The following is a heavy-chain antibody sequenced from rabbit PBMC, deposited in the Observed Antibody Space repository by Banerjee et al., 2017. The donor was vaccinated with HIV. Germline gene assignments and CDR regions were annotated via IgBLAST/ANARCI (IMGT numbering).Heavy chain of an antibody. Sequence: WVRQAPGKGLEWIASIYISNGKIYYATWAKGRFTISKTSSTTVTLQMTSLTAADTATYFCARETWGSTGNYGLWGPGTLVTVS. J-gene: IGHJ6*01. V-gene: IGHV1S40*01. CDR3: ARETWGSTGNYGL. D-gene: IGHD7-1*01. CDR2: IYISNGKI.